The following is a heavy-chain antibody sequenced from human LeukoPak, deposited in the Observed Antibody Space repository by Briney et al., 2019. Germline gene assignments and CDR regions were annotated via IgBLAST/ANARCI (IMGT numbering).Heavy chain of an antibody. Sequence: ASVKVSCKASGYNFINYAISWVRQAPGQGLEWMGWINPYNGNSKYAQKFQGRVTMTTDTSTNTAYMQLRSLRSDDTAVYYCARLGSVGPPFDYWGQGTLVTVSS. CDR1: GYNFINYA. D-gene: IGHD1-26*01. J-gene: IGHJ4*02. CDR2: INPYNGNS. CDR3: ARLGSVGPPFDY. V-gene: IGHV1-18*01.